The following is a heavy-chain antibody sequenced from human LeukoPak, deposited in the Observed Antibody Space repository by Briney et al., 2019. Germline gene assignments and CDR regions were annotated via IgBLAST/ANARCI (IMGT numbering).Heavy chain of an antibody. CDR2: IDSSSSSI. J-gene: IGHJ4*02. CDR3: TSPGIAAEGDY. CDR1: GFTFGPYS. D-gene: IGHD6-13*01. Sequence: PGGSLRLSCAASGFTFGPYSMNWVRQAPGKGLEWVSSIDSSSSSIYYASSVKGRFTISRDNAQNSLYLQMNSLRAEDTAVYYCTSPGIAAEGDYWGQGTLVTVSS. V-gene: IGHV3-21*01.